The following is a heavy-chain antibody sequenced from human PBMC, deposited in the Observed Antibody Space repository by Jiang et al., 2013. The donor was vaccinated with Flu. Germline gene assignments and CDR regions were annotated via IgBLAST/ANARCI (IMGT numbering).Heavy chain of an antibody. CDR2: IYYSGST. CDR1: GGSISSGGYY. J-gene: IGHJ3*02. CDR3: ARDSDSYGDPEGYAFDI. Sequence: GPGLVKPSQTLSLTCTVSGGSISSGGYYWSWIRQHPGKGLEWIGYIYYSGSTYYSPSLKSRVTISVDTSKNQFSLKLSSVTAADTAVYYCARDSDSYGDPEGYAFDIVGQGTMVTVSS. V-gene: IGHV4-31*03. D-gene: IGHD4-17*01.